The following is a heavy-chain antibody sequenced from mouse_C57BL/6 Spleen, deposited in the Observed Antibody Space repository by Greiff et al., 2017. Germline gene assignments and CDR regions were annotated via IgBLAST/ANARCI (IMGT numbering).Heavy chain of an antibody. CDR2: IHPNSGST. CDR3: ARSKGYYSNYEDYAMDY. CDR1: GYTFTSYW. J-gene: IGHJ4*01. Sequence: QVQLQQSGAELVKPGASVKLSCKASGYTFTSYWMHWVKQRPGQGLEWIGMIHPNSGSTNYNEKFKSKATLTVDKSSSTAYMQLSSLTSEDSAVYYCARSKGYYSNYEDYAMDYWGQGTSVTVSS. D-gene: IGHD2-5*01. V-gene: IGHV1-64*01.